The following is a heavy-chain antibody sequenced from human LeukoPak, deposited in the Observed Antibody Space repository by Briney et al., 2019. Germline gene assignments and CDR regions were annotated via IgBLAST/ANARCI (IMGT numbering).Heavy chain of an antibody. V-gene: IGHV3-23*01. J-gene: IGHJ4*02. D-gene: IGHD4/OR15-4a*01. CDR2: ISGSGDSV. CDR1: GLDFGRYV. CDR3: AIKRGGQQVWGQHYYFDY. Sequence: GGSLRLSCAASGLDFGRYVMNWVRHAHGKGLGWVSGISGSGDSVYYADSMKGRLTISRDNSENTLYLQMNSLRVDDTAVYYWAIKRGGQQVWGQHYYFDYWGQGILVTVSS.